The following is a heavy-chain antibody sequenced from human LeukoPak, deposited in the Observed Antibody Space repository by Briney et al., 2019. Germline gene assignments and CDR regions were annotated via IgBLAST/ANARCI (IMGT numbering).Heavy chain of an antibody. J-gene: IGHJ4*02. V-gene: IGHV4-34*01. CDR1: GGSFSGYY. D-gene: IGHD3-22*01. Sequence: SETLSLTCAVYGGSFSGYYWSWIRQPPGKGLEWIGEINHSGSTNYNPSLKSRVTISVDTSKNQFSLKLTSVTAADTAVYYCARAPRITMIVFFDYWGQGALVTVSS. CDR3: ARAPRITMIVFFDY. CDR2: INHSGST.